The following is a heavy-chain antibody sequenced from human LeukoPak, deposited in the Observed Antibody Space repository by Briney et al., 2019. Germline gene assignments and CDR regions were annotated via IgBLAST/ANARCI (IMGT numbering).Heavy chain of an antibody. CDR3: ARDPLAAAGTPLDY. Sequence: ASVKVSCKASGGTFSSYAISWVRLAPGQGLEWMGRIIPILGIANYAQKFQGRVTITADKSTSTAYMELSSLRSEDTAEYYCARDPLAAAGTPLDYWGQATLVPVSS. V-gene: IGHV1-69*04. CDR2: IIPILGIA. J-gene: IGHJ4*02. CDR1: GGTFSSYA. D-gene: IGHD6-13*01.